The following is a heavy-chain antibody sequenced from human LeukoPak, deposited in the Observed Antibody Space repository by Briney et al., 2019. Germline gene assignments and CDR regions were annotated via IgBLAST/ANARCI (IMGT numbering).Heavy chain of an antibody. J-gene: IGHJ4*02. D-gene: IGHD4-17*01. V-gene: IGHV3-53*01. Sequence: GGSLRLSCAASGFTVSSNYMTWVRQAPGEGLEWVSVIYSGGDTFYADSVKGRFTISRDNSKNTLYLQMNSLRVEDTAVYYCTSADYGAYDYWGQGALVTVSS. CDR1: GFTVSSNY. CDR2: IYSGGDT. CDR3: TSADYGAYDY.